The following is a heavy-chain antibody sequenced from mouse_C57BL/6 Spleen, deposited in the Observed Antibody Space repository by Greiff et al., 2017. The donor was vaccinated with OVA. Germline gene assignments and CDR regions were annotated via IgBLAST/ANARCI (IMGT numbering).Heavy chain of an antibody. V-gene: IGHV5-16*01. D-gene: IGHD3-2*02. CDR3: ARRQLRLPYFDY. J-gene: IGHJ2*01. CDR1: GFTFSDYY. Sequence: EVQLVESEGGLVQPGSSMKLSCTASGFTFSDYYMAWVRQVPEKGLEWVANINYDGSSTYYLDSLKSRFIISRDNAKNILYLQMSSLKSEDTATYYCARRQLRLPYFDYWGQGTTLTVSS. CDR2: INYDGSST.